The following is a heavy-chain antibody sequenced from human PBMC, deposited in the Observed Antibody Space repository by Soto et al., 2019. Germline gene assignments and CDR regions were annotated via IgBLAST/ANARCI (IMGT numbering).Heavy chain of an antibody. CDR1: GGTFSSYA. CDR3: ARDHVVVIAIGPRAYYYGKAF. Sequence: GASVNVSCKASGGTFSSYAISWVRQAPGQGLEWMGGIIPIFGTANYAQKFQGRVTITADESTSTAYMELSSLRSEDTAVYYWARDHVVVIAIGPRAYYYGKAFSAQGTPVIVS. D-gene: IGHD2-21*01. J-gene: IGHJ6*01. V-gene: IGHV1-69*13. CDR2: IIPIFGTA.